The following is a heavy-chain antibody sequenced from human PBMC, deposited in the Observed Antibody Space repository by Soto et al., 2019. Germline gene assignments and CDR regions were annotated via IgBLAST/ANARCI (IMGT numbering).Heavy chain of an antibody. CDR1: GYTFTSYG. CDR3: ARARAEYYYGSGSYGFDY. CDR2: ISAYNGNT. D-gene: IGHD3-10*01. V-gene: IGHV1-18*01. J-gene: IGHJ4*02. Sequence: AASVKVSCTASGYTFTSYGISWVRQAPGQGLEWMGWISAYNGNTNYAQKLQGRVTMTTDTSTSTAYMELRSLRSDDTAVYYCARARAEYYYGSGSYGFDYWGQGTLVTVSS.